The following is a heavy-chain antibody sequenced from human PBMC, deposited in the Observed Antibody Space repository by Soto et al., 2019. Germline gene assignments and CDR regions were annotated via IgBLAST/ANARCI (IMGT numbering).Heavy chain of an antibody. Sequence: EVQVLESGGGLIQPGGSLRLSCAASGFTFRNHAMTWVRQAPGQGLEYVSSITPTGANTFYADSVKGRFTISTDNSTNTLYLQMNSLTVEDTAVYYCAKNVLDRGVDSWGKGTLVTVSS. CDR2: ITPTGANT. V-gene: IGHV3-23*01. CDR1: GFTFRNHA. D-gene: IGHD3-10*01. J-gene: IGHJ4*02. CDR3: AKNVLDRGVDS.